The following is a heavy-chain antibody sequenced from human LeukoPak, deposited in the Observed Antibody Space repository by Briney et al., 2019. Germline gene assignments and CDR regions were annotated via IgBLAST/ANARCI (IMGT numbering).Heavy chain of an antibody. J-gene: IGHJ4*02. V-gene: IGHV3-30*02. CDR2: IRYDGSNK. CDR1: GFTFSSYG. D-gene: IGHD3-22*01. Sequence: GGSLRLSCAASGFTFSSYGMHWVRQAPGKGLEWVAFIRYDGSNKYYADSVKGRFTISRDNSKNTLYLQMNSLRAEDTAVYYCAKGFLASGYLYYFDYWGQGTLVTVSS. CDR3: AKGFLASGYLYYFDY.